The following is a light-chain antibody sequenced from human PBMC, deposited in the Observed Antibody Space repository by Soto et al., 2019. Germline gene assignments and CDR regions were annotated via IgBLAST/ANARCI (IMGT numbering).Light chain of an antibody. CDR1: QSVSSN. CDR2: GAS. J-gene: IGKJ2*01. Sequence: EIVMSQSPATLSVSPGERATLSCRTGQSVSSNLAWYQHKPGQAPRLLLYGASTRATGIPARFRGSGSGTEFTLTITSLQSEDFAFYYCQHYNNWPPMNTFGQGTKLEIK. V-gene: IGKV3-15*01. CDR3: QHYNNWPPMNT.